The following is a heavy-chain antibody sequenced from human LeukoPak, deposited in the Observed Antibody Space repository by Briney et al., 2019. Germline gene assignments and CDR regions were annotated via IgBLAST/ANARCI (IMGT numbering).Heavy chain of an antibody. CDR3: ATLRGYNEDGHMDV. V-gene: IGHV3-11*01. CDR2: ISSSGSTI. CDR1: GFTFSDYY. J-gene: IGHJ6*02. Sequence: AGGSLRLSCAASGFTFSDYYMSWIRQAPGKGLEWVSYISSSGSTIYYAVSVKGRFTISRDNAKNSLYLQMNSLRAEDTAVYYCATLRGYNEDGHMDVWGQGTTVTVSS. D-gene: IGHD5-24*01.